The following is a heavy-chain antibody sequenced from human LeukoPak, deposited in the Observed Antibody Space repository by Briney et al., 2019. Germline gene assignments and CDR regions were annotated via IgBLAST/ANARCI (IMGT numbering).Heavy chain of an antibody. J-gene: IGHJ4*02. V-gene: IGHV1-2*02. CDR1: GYTFTGYY. D-gene: IGHD3-22*01. CDR2: INPNSGGT. CDR3: ARNLGSYYDSSGYYYWVY. Sequence: GASVKVSCKASGYTFTGYYMHWVRQAPVQGLEWMGWINPNSGGTNYAQKFQGRVTMTRDTSISTAYMELSRLRSDDTAVYYCARNLGSYYDSSGYYYWVYWGQGTLVTVSS.